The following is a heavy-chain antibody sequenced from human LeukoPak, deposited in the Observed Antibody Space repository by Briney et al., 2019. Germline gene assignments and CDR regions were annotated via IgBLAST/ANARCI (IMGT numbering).Heavy chain of an antibody. V-gene: IGHV3-33*01. CDR1: GFTFSSYG. J-gene: IGHJ6*02. D-gene: IGHD2-2*01. CDR2: IWYDGSNK. Sequence: GGSLRLSCAASGFTFSSYGMHWVRQAPGMGLEWVAVIWYDGSNKYYADSVKGRFTISRDNSKNTLYLQMNSLRAEDTAVYYCARYCSSTSCYTYGMDVWGQGTTVTVSS. CDR3: ARYCSSTSCYTYGMDV.